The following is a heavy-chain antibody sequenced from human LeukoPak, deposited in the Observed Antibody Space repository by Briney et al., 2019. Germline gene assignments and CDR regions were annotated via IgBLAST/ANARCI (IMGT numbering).Heavy chain of an antibody. J-gene: IGHJ4*02. CDR3: ARSYYGSGKPDY. CDR2: INPNSGGT. CDR1: GYTFTGYY. Sequence: ASVKVSCKASGYTFTGYYMHWVRQAPGQGLEWMGWINPNSGGTNHAQKCQGRVTMTRDTSISTVYMELSRLRSDDTAVYYCARSYYGSGKPDYWGQGTLVTVSS. V-gene: IGHV1-2*02. D-gene: IGHD3-10*01.